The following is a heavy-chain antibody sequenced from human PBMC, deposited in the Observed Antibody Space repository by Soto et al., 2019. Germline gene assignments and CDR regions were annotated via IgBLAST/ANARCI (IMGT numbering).Heavy chain of an antibody. CDR3: AHIPRAYYYDSSGYYQPFDY. V-gene: IGHV2-5*02. Sequence: QITLKESGPPLVKPTQTLTLTCTFSGFSLSTSGVGVGWIRQPPGKALEWLALIYWDDDKRYSPSLKSRLTITKDTFKNQVVLTMTNMDPVDTATYYCAHIPRAYYYDSSGYYQPFDYWGQGTLVTVSS. CDR1: GFSLSTSGVG. J-gene: IGHJ4*02. CDR2: IYWDDDK. D-gene: IGHD3-22*01.